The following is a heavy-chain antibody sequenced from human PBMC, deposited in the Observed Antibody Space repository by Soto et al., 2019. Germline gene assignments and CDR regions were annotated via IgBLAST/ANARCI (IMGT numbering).Heavy chain of an antibody. Sequence: GGSLRLSCAASGFTFSGYGMRWVRQAPGKGLEWVAVISYDGSNKYYADSVKGRFTISRDNSKNTLYLQMNSLRAEDTAVYYCAREFYYYDSSGYYYEPKNDYWGQGALVTVSS. CDR1: GFTFSGYG. J-gene: IGHJ4*02. V-gene: IGHV3-30*03. D-gene: IGHD3-22*01. CDR3: AREFYYYDSSGYYYEPKNDY. CDR2: ISYDGSNK.